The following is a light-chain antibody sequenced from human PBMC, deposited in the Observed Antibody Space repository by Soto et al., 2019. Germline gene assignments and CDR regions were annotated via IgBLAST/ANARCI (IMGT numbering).Light chain of an antibody. V-gene: IGKV1-9*01. CDR3: EQYYRYPWT. J-gene: IGKJ5*01. CDR1: QALSNY. Sequence: DIQLTQSPSVLSASVGDTVTITCRASQALSNYLAWYQQKPGKAPDLLIYSASTLQSGVPSRFSGSGSETEYSLTIRALKPEDFAADYCEQYYRYPWTFGQGTRVEIK. CDR2: SAS.